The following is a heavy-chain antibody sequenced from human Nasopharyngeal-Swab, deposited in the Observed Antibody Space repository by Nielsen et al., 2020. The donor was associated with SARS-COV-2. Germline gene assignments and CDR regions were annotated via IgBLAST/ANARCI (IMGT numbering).Heavy chain of an antibody. Sequence: SETLSLTCTVSGGSISSSSYYWGWIRQPPGKGLEWIGSIYYSGSTYYNPSLKSRVTISVDTSKNQFSLKLSSVTAADTAVYYCARGLVRSLNSYYYYMDVWGKGTTVTVSS. CDR1: GGSISSSSYY. J-gene: IGHJ6*03. D-gene: IGHD6-6*01. V-gene: IGHV4-39*01. CDR3: ARGLVRSLNSYYYYMDV. CDR2: IYYSGST.